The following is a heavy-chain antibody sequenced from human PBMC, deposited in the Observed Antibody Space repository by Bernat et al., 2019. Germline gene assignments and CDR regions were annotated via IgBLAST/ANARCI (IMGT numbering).Heavy chain of an antibody. CDR1: GYTFTSYA. CDR2: INAGNGNT. CDR3: AREAYDILTGYYPYFDL. Sequence: QVQLVQSGAEVKKPGASVKVSCKASGYTFTSYAMHWVRQAPGQRLEWMGWINAGNGNTKYSQKFQGRVTITRDTSASTAYMELSSLRSEDTAVYYCAREAYDILTGYYPYFDLWGRGTLVTVSS. D-gene: IGHD3-9*01. J-gene: IGHJ2*01. V-gene: IGHV1-3*01.